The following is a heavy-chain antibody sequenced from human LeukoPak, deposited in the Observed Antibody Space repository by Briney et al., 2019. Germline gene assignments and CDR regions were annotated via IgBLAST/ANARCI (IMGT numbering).Heavy chain of an antibody. V-gene: IGHV4-59*02. J-gene: IGHJ4*02. CDR1: GDSVTTYY. Sequence: SETLSLTCTVSGDSVTTYYWGWIRQPPGKGLEWIGYIHYSGRTNSNPSLESRVTISVDKSKNQFHLKMSPVAAADTARYYGGRYFCPGDNCLHFDYWGQGTLVTASS. CDR2: IHYSGRT. CDR3: GRYFCPGDNCLHFDY. D-gene: IGHD3/OR15-3a*01.